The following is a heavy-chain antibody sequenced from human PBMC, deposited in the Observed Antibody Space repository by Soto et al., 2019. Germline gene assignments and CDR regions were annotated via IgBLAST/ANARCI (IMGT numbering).Heavy chain of an antibody. CDR1: GFTFSSYG. D-gene: IGHD5-18*01. V-gene: IGHV3-33*01. J-gene: IGHJ4*02. Sequence: QVQLVESGGGVVQPGRSLRLFWAASGFTFSSYGMHWVRQAPGKGLEWVAVIWYDGSNKYYADSVKGRFTISRDNSKNTLYRQMNSLRAEDTAVYYCARGRLFWIQDGSFDYWGQGTLVTVSS. CDR2: IWYDGSNK. CDR3: ARGRLFWIQDGSFDY.